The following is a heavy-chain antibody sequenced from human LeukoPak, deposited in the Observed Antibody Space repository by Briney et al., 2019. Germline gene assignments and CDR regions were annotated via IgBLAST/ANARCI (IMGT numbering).Heavy chain of an antibody. V-gene: IGHV3-48*02. Sequence: GGSLRLSCATSGFTFSAYSMIWVRQTPGKGLECRSYITSSSDSIHYADSVRGRFTVSRDNAKNSLYLQMNSLRDEDTAVYYCARDPGYSRPSSYGYFDHWGQGTLATVSS. D-gene: IGHD1-26*01. CDR2: ITSSSDSI. CDR3: ARDPGYSRPSSYGYFDH. J-gene: IGHJ4*02. CDR1: GFTFSAYS.